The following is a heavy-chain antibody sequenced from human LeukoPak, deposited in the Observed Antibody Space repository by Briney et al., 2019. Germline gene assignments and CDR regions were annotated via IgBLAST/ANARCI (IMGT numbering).Heavy chain of an antibody. CDR2: ISGSGGSI. D-gene: IGHD2-21*01. CDR1: GFIFSSYA. J-gene: IGHJ4*02. CDR3: ARGIATEASY. V-gene: IGHV3-23*01. Sequence: GGSLRLSCATSGFIFSSYAMSWVRQAPGRGLEWVSSISGSGGSIYYADSVKGRFTISRDNSKNTLYLQMNSLRAEDTAVYYCARGIATEASYWGQGTLVTVSS.